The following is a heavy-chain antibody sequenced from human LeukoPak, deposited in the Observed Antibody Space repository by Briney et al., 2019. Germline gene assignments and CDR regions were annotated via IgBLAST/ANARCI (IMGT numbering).Heavy chain of an antibody. Sequence: GGSLRLSCAASGFTFSNAWMSWVRQAPGKGLEWVSGISGSGGTTYYADSVKGRFTISRDNSKNTLYLQMNSLRAEDTAVYYCAIAPAGTPPFDCWGQGTLVTVSS. D-gene: IGHD6-13*01. CDR1: GFTFSNAW. V-gene: IGHV3-23*01. CDR3: AIAPAGTPPFDC. J-gene: IGHJ4*02. CDR2: ISGSGGTT.